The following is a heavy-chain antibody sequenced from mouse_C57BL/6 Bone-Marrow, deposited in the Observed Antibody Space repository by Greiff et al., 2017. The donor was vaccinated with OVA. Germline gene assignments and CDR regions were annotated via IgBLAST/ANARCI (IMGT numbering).Heavy chain of an antibody. Sequence: VQLQQPGAELVKPGASVKMSCKASGYTFTSYWITWVKQRPGQGLEWIGDIYPGSGSTNYNEKFKSKATLTVDTSSSTAYMQLSSLTSEDSAVYYCARCLIYYGSHFDYWGQGTTLTVSS. V-gene: IGHV1-55*01. CDR1: GYTFTSYW. J-gene: IGHJ2*01. CDR2: IYPGSGST. D-gene: IGHD2-1*01. CDR3: ARCLIYYGSHFDY.